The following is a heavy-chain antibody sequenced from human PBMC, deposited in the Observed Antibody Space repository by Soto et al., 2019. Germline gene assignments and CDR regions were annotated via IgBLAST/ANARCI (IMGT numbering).Heavy chain of an antibody. CDR1: GYTFGSYC. CDR3: ARRSYGSSGQSDNWFDP. Sequence: GEVMEISWNAAGYTFGSYCIGLGLEMPGKGLEWMAIIYPGDSDTRYGASFEGQVTISADNSITTAYLQWSSLKASDTAIYYFARRSYGSSGQSDNWFDPWGQGTLVTVSS. V-gene: IGHV5-51*01. J-gene: IGHJ5*02. D-gene: IGHD3-22*01. CDR2: IYPGDSDT.